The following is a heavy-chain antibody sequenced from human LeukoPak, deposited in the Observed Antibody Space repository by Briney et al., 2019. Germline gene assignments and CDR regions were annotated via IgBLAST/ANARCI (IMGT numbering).Heavy chain of an antibody. CDR3: ARLYYDSRGYYWFDR. CDR1: GGSIISTSFY. J-gene: IGHJ5*02. D-gene: IGHD3-22*01. Sequence: PETLSLTCTVSGGSIISTSFYWGWIRQPPGKGLAWLGSIYHSGSTYDNPSLKSRVTISVDRSKNQFSLKLSSVTAADTAVYYCARLYYDSRGYYWFDRWGQGTLVTVSS. V-gene: IGHV4-39*01. CDR2: IYHSGST.